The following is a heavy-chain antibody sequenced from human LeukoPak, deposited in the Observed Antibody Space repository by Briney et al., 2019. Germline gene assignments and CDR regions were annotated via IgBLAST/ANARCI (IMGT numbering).Heavy chain of an antibody. V-gene: IGHV4-59*12. CDR1: GGSISIYY. J-gene: IGHJ4*02. Sequence: SETLSLTCTVSGGSISIYYWSWIRQPPGKGLEWIGYIYDSGSTNYNPSLKSRVTISVDTSKNQFSLKLSSVTAADTAVYYCARDGPSVYFDYWGQGTLVTVSS. CDR2: IYDSGST. CDR3: ARDGPSVYFDY.